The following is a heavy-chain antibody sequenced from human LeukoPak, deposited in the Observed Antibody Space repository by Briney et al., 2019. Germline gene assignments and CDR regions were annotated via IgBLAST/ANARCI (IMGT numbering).Heavy chain of an antibody. Sequence: GGSLRLSCAASGFTFSSYGMHWVRQAPGKGLEWVAVISYDGSNKYYADSVKGRFTISRDNSKNTLYLQMNSLRAEDTAVYHCARGGKFDYWGQGTPVTVSS. J-gene: IGHJ4*02. D-gene: IGHD4-23*01. CDR2: ISYDGSNK. CDR1: GFTFSSYG. CDR3: ARGGKFDY. V-gene: IGHV3-30*03.